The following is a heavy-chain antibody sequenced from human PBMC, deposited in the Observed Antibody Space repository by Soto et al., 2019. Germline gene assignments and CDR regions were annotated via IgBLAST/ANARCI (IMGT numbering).Heavy chain of an antibody. CDR2: IWYDGSNK. CDR3: ARDQVATTPWATYYYGMDV. V-gene: IGHV3-33*01. Sequence: QVQLVESGGGVVQPGRSLRLSCAASGFTFSSYGMHWVRQAPGKGLEWVAVIWYDGSNKYYADSVNGRFTISRDNSKNTLYLQMNSLRAEDTAVYYCARDQVATTPWATYYYGMDVWGQGTTVTVSS. D-gene: IGHD5-12*01. CDR1: GFTFSSYG. J-gene: IGHJ6*02.